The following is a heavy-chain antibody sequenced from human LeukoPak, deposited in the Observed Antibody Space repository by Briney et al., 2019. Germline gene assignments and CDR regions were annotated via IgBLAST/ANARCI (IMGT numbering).Heavy chain of an antibody. CDR2: TRNKLNSYTT. J-gene: IGHJ4*02. CDR1: GFTSSEHY. D-gene: IGHD2-15*01. CDR3: ARAGYCGAGTCYSDYYDY. Sequence: GGTLRLFCAASGFTSSEHYIDWVRQAPGKGLEWLGRTRNKLNSYTTKYAASVEGRFTISRDASKNLLYLQLNSLKTEDTAVYYCARAGYCGAGTCYSDYYDYWGQGTLVTVSS. V-gene: IGHV3-72*01.